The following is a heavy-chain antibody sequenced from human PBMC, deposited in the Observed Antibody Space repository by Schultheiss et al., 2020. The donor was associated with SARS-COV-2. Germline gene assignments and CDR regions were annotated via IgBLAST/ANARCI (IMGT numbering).Heavy chain of an antibody. J-gene: IGHJ4*02. Sequence: GGSLRLSCAASGFTFSSYAMHWVRQAPGKGLEWVAVISYDGSNKYYADSVKGRFTISRDNPKNTLSLQMNNLRAEDTAVYYCAKTWRPAAIQGGFDYWGQGALVTVSS. CDR1: GFTFSSYA. CDR3: AKTWRPAAIQGGFDY. CDR2: ISYDGSNK. D-gene: IGHD2-2*02. V-gene: IGHV3-30-3*02.